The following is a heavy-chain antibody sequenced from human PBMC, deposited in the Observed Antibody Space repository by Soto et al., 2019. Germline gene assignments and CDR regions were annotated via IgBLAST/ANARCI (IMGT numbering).Heavy chain of an antibody. V-gene: IGHV1-46*03. Sequence: ASVKLSCKESGYTFTSYYMHWVRQAPGQGLEWMGIINPSGGSTSYAQKFQGRVTMTRDTSMGTVYMELSSLRSEDTAVYYCARDPSIAVAGTHAFDIWGQGTMVTVS. D-gene: IGHD6-19*01. J-gene: IGHJ3*02. CDR1: GYTFTSYY. CDR3: ARDPSIAVAGTHAFDI. CDR2: INPSGGST.